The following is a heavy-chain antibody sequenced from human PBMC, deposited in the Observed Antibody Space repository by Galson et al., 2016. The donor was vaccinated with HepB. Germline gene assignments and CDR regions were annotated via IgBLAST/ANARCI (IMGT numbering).Heavy chain of an antibody. V-gene: IGHV3-30*03. CDR2: ISYDGSNK. CDR1: GFTFSSYG. CDR3: ARDINLYDSSGYYYDPSRNADY. Sequence: SLRLSCAASGFTFSSYGMHWIRQAPGKGLEWVAVISYDGSNKYYTDSVKGRFTISRDNSKNTLYLQMNSLRAEDTAVYYCARDINLYDSSGYYYDPSRNADYWGQGTLVTVPS. D-gene: IGHD3-22*01. J-gene: IGHJ4*02.